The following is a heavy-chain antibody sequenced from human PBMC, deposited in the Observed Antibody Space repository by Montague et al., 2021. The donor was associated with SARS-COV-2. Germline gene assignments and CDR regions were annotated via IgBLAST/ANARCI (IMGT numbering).Heavy chain of an antibody. CDR2: LFYSVNT. CDR3: ARTNYDFWRGHQRGGAFEI. Sequence: SETLSLTCTVSGGSISSSDYYWGWIRQPPGKGLEWIGSLFYSVNTYYNPSLKSRVTISVDTSKDQFSLKLSSVTAADTAVYYCARTNYDFWRGHQRGGAFEIWGQGTMVTVPS. CDR1: GGSISSSDYY. J-gene: IGHJ3*02. V-gene: IGHV4-39*01. D-gene: IGHD3-3*01.